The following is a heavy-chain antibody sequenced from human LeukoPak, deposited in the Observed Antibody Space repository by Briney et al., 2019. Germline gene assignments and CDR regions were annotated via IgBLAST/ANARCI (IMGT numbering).Heavy chain of an antibody. CDR3: ALVGATEVRRAFDI. CDR1: GYTFTDYY. V-gene: IGHV1-2*02. CDR2: INPKSGDT. Sequence: ASVTVSCKASGYTFTDYYMHWVRQAPGQGLEWMGWINPKSGDTHYAQKFQGRVTMTRDTSISTAYMELSRLRSDDTAVYYCALVGATEVRRAFDIWGQGTMVTVSS. J-gene: IGHJ3*02. D-gene: IGHD1-26*01.